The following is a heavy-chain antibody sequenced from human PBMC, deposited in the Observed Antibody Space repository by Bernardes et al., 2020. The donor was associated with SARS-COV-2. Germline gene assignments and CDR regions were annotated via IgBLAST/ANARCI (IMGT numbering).Heavy chain of an antibody. CDR3: ARGTNWGFDY. D-gene: IGHD7-27*01. V-gene: IGHV3-74*01. Sequence: GWSLRLSCAASGFTFSSYWMHWVRQAPGKGLVWVSRIDSDGSSTSYADSVKGRFTVSRDNAKNTLSLQMNSLRAEDTAVYYCARGTNWGFDYWGQGTLVTVSS. J-gene: IGHJ4*02. CDR1: GFTFSSYW. CDR2: IDSDGSST.